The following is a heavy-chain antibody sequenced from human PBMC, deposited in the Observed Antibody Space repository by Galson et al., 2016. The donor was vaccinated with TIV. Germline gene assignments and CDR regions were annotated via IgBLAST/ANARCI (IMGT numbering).Heavy chain of an antibody. CDR2: TYYRSEWCN. J-gene: IGHJ6*03. D-gene: IGHD3-16*01. CDR1: GDSVSSISAA. V-gene: IGHV6-1*01. CDR3: ARVQWGSSLVSYYYHLDV. Sequence: CAISGDSVSSISAAWNWIRQSPSRGLEWLGRTYYRSEWCNDYAVSVKSRMTINPDTSKKQFSLRLRSVTAADTAVYYCARVQWGSSLVSYYYHLDVWGKGTTVIVSS.